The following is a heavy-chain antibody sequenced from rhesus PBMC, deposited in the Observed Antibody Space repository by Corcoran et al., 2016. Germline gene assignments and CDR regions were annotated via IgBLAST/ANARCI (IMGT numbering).Heavy chain of an antibody. CDR2: IYWDDDK. V-gene: IGHV2-174*01. CDR3: AREPWIQLQSEYFDY. J-gene: IGHJ4*01. D-gene: IGHD5-12*01. Sequence: QVTLKESGPALVKPTQTLTLTCTFSGFSLTTSRMGVGWIRQPPGKALEWLALIYWDDDKRYNTSLKSRLTISKDTSKNQVVLTMTNMDPVDTATYYCAREPWIQLQSEYFDYWGQGVLVTVSS. CDR1: GFSLTTSRMG.